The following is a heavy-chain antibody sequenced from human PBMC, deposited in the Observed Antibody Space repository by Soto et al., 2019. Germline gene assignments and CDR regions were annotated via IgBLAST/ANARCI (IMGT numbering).Heavy chain of an antibody. D-gene: IGHD3-3*01. CDR2: ISGSGGST. Sequence: EVQLLESGGGLVQPGGCLRLSCAASGFTFSSYAMSWVRQAPGKGLEWVSAISGSGGSTYYADSVKGRFTISRDNSKNTLYLQMNSLRAEDTAVYYCAKEAYYDFWSGSPTLQHWGQGTLVTVSS. V-gene: IGHV3-23*01. CDR3: AKEAYYDFWSGSPTLQH. J-gene: IGHJ1*01. CDR1: GFTFSSYA.